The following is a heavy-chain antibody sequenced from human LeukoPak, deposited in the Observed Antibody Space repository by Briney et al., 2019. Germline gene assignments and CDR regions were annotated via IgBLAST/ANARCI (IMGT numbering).Heavy chain of an antibody. CDR1: GYTFRNYG. CDR3: ARAWLRRKYYYYMDV. D-gene: IGHD5-12*01. J-gene: IGHJ6*03. Sequence: ASVKVSCKASGYTFRNYGMSWVRQAPGHRLEWMGWISGFNGHTKYSQKSQGRVTMTTDTSTSTAYMEVRSLRSDDTAVYYCARAWLRRKYYYYMDVWGKGTTVTVSS. V-gene: IGHV1-18*04. CDR2: ISGFNGHT.